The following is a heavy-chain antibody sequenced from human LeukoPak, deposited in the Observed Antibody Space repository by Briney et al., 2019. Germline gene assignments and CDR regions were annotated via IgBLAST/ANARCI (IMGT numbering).Heavy chain of an antibody. V-gene: IGHV3-7*01. CDR3: AELGITMIGGV. Sequence: GGSLRLSCAASGFTFTTYWMSWVRQAPGKGLGWVANIKQDGTEKYYVDSVKGRFTISRDNAKNSLYLQMNSLRAEDTAVYYCAELGITMIGGVWGKGTTVTISS. D-gene: IGHD3-10*02. CDR2: IKQDGTEK. CDR1: GFTFTTYW. J-gene: IGHJ6*04.